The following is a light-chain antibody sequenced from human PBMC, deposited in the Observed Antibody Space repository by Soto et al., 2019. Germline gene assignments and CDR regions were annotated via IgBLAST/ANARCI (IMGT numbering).Light chain of an antibody. V-gene: IGKV3D-15*01. CDR3: QQYNYWHPA. CDR2: GAS. J-gene: IGKJ4*01. CDR1: QSLSTH. Sequence: EVVMTQSPATLSVSPGERATLSCRSSQSLSTHLAWYQQKPGQAPRLLIYGASIRATDIPARFSGSGSGTEFTLTIASVQSDDSALYYCQQYNYWHPAFAGGTEVEIK.